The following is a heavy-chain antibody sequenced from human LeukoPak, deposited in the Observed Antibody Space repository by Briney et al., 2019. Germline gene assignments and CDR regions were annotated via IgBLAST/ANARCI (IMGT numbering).Heavy chain of an antibody. J-gene: IGHJ4*02. CDR1: GFTFSSYW. Sequence: GGSLRLSCAASGFTFSSYWMHWVRQTPGKGLVWVSRIDSDGSSTRYADSVKGRITISRDNAKNTLYLQMNSLRVEDTAVYYCLRDRVAVTAADSFDYWGQGTLVTVSS. D-gene: IGHD2-21*02. CDR3: LRDRVAVTAADSFDY. CDR2: IDSDGSST. V-gene: IGHV3-74*01.